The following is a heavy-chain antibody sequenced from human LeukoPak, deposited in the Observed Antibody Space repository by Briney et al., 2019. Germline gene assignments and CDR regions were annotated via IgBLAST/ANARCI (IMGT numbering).Heavy chain of an antibody. CDR2: IRSKAYGGTT. J-gene: IGHJ5*02. CDR3: TRGRVGDYGDPEGWFDP. V-gene: IGHV3-49*03. CDR1: GFTFGDYA. D-gene: IGHD4-17*01. Sequence: GGSLKLSCTASGFTFGDYAMSWFRQAPGKGLEWVGFIRSKAYGGTTEYAASVKGRFTISRDDSKSIAYLQMNSLKTEDTAVYYCTRGRVGDYGDPEGWFDPWGQGTLVTVSS.